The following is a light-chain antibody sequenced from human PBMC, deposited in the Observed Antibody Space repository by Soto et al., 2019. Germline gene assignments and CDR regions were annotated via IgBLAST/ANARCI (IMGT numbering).Light chain of an antibody. CDR3: QQYNNLPPDT. CDR2: GAS. V-gene: IGKV3-15*01. CDR1: QSVNNN. J-gene: IGKJ2*01. Sequence: EIILTQSPASLSVSPGERATLSCRASQSVNNNLAWYQQKPGQSPRLLIYGASTRATGIPGRFRGSGSGREFTLPITRLQSEDFAVYFCQQYNNLPPDTFGQGTKLEIK.